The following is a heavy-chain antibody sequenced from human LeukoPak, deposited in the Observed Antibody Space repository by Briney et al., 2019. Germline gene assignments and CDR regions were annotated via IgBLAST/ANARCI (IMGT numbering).Heavy chain of an antibody. CDR3: ARDQALYFSYGDY. V-gene: IGHV3-33*01. J-gene: IGHJ4*02. Sequence: PGGSLRLSCAASGFSFSNYGMHWVRQAPGKGLEWLAAIFYDGINKRYADSVKGRFTISRDNAKNTLYLQVDSLRVEDTAVYYCARDQALYFSYGDYWGQGTLVTVSS. D-gene: IGHD2-15*01. CDR2: IFYDGINK. CDR1: GFSFSNYG.